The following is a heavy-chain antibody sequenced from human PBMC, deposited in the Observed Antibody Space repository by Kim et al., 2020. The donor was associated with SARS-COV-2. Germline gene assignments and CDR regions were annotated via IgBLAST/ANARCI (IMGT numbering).Heavy chain of an antibody. CDR1: GVSITSNY. J-gene: IGHJ4*02. CDR3: ARVTSSRGTMCGCDY. D-gene: IGHD3-10*02. CDR2: IYYSGPT. V-gene: IGHV4-59*13. Sequence: SETLSLTCTISGVSITSNYWTWIRQTPGKGLEFIGYIYYSGPTYDNPSLNSRVTMTLDTSKNRLSLRLRSVTAADTAVYYCARVTSSRGTMCGCDYWGQGTQVTVSS.